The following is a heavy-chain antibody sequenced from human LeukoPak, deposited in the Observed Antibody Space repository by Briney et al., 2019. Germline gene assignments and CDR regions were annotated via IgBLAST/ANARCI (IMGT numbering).Heavy chain of an antibody. CDR3: ARSRYCSSTSCPNPFFDY. Sequence: GEPLKISCKGSGYSFTSYWIGWVRQMPGKGLEWMGIIYPGDSDTRYSPSFQGQVTISADKSISTAYLQWSSLKASDTAMYYCARSRYCSSTSCPNPFFDYWGQGTLVTVSS. CDR1: GYSFTSYW. J-gene: IGHJ4*02. D-gene: IGHD2-2*01. V-gene: IGHV5-51*01. CDR2: IYPGDSDT.